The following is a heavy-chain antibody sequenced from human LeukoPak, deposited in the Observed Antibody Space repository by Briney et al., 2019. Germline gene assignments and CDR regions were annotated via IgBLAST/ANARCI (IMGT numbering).Heavy chain of an antibody. J-gene: IGHJ4*02. V-gene: IGHV1-2*02. Sequence: ASVKVSCKASGYTFTGYYIHWVRQAPGQGLEWMGWINPNSGGTNYAQKFQGRVTMTSDTSISTAYLELSRLTSDDTAVYYCAREAAPGLRNFDYWGQGTLVTVSS. CDR2: INPNSGGT. D-gene: IGHD3-16*01. CDR1: GYTFTGYY. CDR3: AREAAPGLRNFDY.